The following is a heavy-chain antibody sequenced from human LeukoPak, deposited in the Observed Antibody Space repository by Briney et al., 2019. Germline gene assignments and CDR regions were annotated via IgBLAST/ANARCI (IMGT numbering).Heavy chain of an antibody. CDR2: IRSKANSYAT. CDR3: VGGIGWQPDY. D-gene: IGHD6-19*01. J-gene: IGHJ4*02. CDR1: GFTFSGSA. V-gene: IGHV3-73*01. Sequence: GRSLRLSCAASGFTFSGSAMHWVRQASGKGLEWVGRIRSKANSYATAYAASVKGRFTISRDDSKNTAYLQMNSLKTEDTAVYYCVGGIGWQPDYWGQGTLVTVSS.